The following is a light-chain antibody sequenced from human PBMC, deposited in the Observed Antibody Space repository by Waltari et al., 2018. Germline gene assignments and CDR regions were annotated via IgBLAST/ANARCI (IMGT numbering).Light chain of an antibody. CDR3: SSYRSSSPDV. J-gene: IGLJ1*01. V-gene: IGLV2-14*01. CDR1: SSDVGGYNF. Sequence: QSALTQPASVSGSPGQSITISCTGTSSDVGGYNFVSWYQQHPGKVPKLIIYQVINRPSVVSNRFSGYKSGNTASLTISGLQAEDEADYYCSSYRSSSPDVFGTGTKVTVL. CDR2: QVI.